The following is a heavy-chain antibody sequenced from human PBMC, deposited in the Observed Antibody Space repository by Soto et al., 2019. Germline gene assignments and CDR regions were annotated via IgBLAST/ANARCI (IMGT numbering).Heavy chain of an antibody. CDR3: ATYIIGWS. J-gene: IGHJ4*02. D-gene: IGHD6-19*01. CDR2: IKSKTDGGTV. V-gene: IGHV3-15*01. CDR1: GFSFNNAW. Sequence: EVQLVESGGGLVKPGGSLRLSCAASGFSFNNAWMTWVRQAPGKGLEWVGRIKSKTDGGTVVYAASVKDRFGISRDDSENTVYLQMNRLKTEDTGVYFCATYIIGWSWGQGTLVTVSS.